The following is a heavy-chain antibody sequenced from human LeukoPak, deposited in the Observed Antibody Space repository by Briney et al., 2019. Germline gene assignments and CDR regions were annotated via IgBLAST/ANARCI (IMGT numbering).Heavy chain of an antibody. Sequence: PSETLSLTCTVSGGSISSYYWSWIRQPPGKGLEWIGYIYYSGSTNYNPSLKSRVTISVDTSNNQFSLQLRSVTAADTAIYYCARGRARDGSFPWLDSWGQGTLVTVSS. D-gene: IGHD3-10*01. CDR2: IYYSGST. J-gene: IGHJ5*01. V-gene: IGHV4-59*01. CDR3: ARGRARDGSFPWLDS. CDR1: GGSISSYY.